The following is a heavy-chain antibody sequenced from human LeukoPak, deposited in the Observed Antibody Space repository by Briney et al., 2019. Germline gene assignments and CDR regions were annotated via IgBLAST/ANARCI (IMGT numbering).Heavy chain of an antibody. D-gene: IGHD2-8*01. CDR2: IIPILGIA. V-gene: IGHV1-69*04. CDR3: ATYTNYKNWIDP. CDR1: GGTFSSYA. Sequence: SVKVSCKASGGTFSSYAISWVRQAPGQGLEWMGRIIPILGIANYAQKFQGRVTITADKSTSTAYMELSSLRSEDTAVYYCATYTNYKNWIDPWGQGTLVTVSS. J-gene: IGHJ5*02.